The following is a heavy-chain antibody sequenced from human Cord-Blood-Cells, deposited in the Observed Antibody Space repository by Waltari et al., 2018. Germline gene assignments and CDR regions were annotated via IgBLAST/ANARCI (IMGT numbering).Heavy chain of an antibody. V-gene: IGHV4-39*01. CDR3: ASIAVPVLPFDY. Sequence: QLQLQESGPGLVKPSETLSLTCTVSGGSISSSSYLRGWIRQPPGKGLEWIGSIYYRGGTSYNPSLKGQVTISVDTSKTQFSLKLGSVTAADPAVYYCASIAVPVLPFDYWGQGTLVTVSS. CDR1: GGSISSSSYL. CDR2: IYYRGGT. J-gene: IGHJ4*02. D-gene: IGHD6-19*01.